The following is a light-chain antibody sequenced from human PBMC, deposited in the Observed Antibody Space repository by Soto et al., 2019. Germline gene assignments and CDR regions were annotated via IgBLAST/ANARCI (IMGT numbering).Light chain of an antibody. J-gene: IGKJ5*01. CDR2: GAS. CDR3: QQYGSSPIT. V-gene: IGKV3-20*01. CDR1: QSITNNY. Sequence: EIVLTQSPGTLSLSPGERATLSCRASQSITNNYLAWYQQKPGQAPRLLIYGASSRVTGIPDRFRGSGSGTDFTLTISRLEPEDFAVYYCQQYGSSPITFSQGTRLEMK.